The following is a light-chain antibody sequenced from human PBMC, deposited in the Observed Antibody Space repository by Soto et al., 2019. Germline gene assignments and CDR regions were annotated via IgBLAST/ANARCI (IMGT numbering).Light chain of an antibody. V-gene: IGKV1-33*01. CDR2: DAS. CDR3: QQYDNLPLT. Sequence: DIQMTQSPSSLSASVGDRVTITCQASQDITNYLNWYQQKPGKAPKLLIYDASNLETGVPSRFSGSGSGTDFPFTISSLQPEDIATYYCQQYDNLPLTFGGGTKVAIK. CDR1: QDITNY. J-gene: IGKJ4*01.